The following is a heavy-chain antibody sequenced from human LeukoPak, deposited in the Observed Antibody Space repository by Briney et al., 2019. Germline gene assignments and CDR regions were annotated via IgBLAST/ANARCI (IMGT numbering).Heavy chain of an antibody. V-gene: IGHV3-48*01. CDR3: AVSFDH. Sequence: GGSLRLSYAASGVTFSAYSMNWVRQAPGKGLEWVSYISSSGSTLYYAGSVRGRFTISRDNAKNSLYLQMDSLRAEDTAVYYCAVSFDHWGQGTLVTVSS. J-gene: IGHJ4*02. D-gene: IGHD5/OR15-5a*01. CDR2: ISSSGSTL. CDR1: GVTFSAYS.